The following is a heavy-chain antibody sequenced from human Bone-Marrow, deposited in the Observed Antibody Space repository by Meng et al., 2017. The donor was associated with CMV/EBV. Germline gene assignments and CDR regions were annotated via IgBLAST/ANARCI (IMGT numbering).Heavy chain of an antibody. Sequence: ASVKVSCKASGYTFTGHYLHWVRQAPGQGLEWLGWIYPASGGTNYAQNFQGRVTMTSDTSISTAYMELSRLRSDDTALYFCARDQNWGPDRWGQGTLVTVSS. CDR2: IYPASGGT. J-gene: IGHJ5*02. V-gene: IGHV1-2*02. D-gene: IGHD7-27*01. CDR3: ARDQNWGPDR. CDR1: GYTFTGHY.